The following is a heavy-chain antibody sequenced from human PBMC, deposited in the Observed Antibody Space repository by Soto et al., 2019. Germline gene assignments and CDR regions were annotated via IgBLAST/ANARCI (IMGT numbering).Heavy chain of an antibody. CDR2: ISSTTNYI. J-gene: IGHJ4*02. CDR3: ARESEDLTSNFDY. CDR1: GFTYTRYS. V-gene: IGHV3-21*06. Sequence: PGGSLRLSCAASGFTYTRYSMNWVRQAPGKGLEWVSSISSTTNYIYYGDSMKGRFTISRDNAKNSLYLEMNSLRAEDTAVYYCARESEDLTSNFDYWGQGALVTVSS.